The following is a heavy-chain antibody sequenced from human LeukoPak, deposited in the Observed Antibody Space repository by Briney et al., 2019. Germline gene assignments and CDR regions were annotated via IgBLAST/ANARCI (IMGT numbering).Heavy chain of an antibody. V-gene: IGHV4-34*01. CDR3: ARAAYCSGGSCYYNYYGMDV. CDR1: GGSFSGYY. D-gene: IGHD2-15*01. J-gene: IGHJ6*04. CDR2: INHSGST. Sequence: PSETLSLTCDVYGGSFSGYYWSWIRQPPGKGLEWIGEINHSGSTNYNPSLKSRVTISVDTSKNQFSLKLSSVTAADTAVYYCARAAYCSGGSCYYNYYGMDVWGKGTTVTVSS.